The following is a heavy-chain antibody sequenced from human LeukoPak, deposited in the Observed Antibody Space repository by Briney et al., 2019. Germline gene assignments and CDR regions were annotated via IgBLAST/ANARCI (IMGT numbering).Heavy chain of an antibody. CDR3: ARFLTVAVVPQRVDC. Sequence: PGGSLRLSCAASGFTFSSYWMHWVRQAPGKGLEWVSSISSGSSHIYYADSMKGRFTISRDNAKNSLYLQMNSLRAEDTAVYYCARFLTVAVVPQRVDCWGQGTLVTVSS. J-gene: IGHJ4*02. V-gene: IGHV3-21*01. CDR2: ISSGSSHI. CDR1: GFTFSSYW. D-gene: IGHD6-19*01.